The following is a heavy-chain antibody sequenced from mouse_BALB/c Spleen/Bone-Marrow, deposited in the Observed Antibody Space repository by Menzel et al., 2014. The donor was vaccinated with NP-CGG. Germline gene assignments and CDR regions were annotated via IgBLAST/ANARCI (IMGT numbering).Heavy chain of an antibody. D-gene: IGHD2-1*01. Sequence: VQLQESGAELVRPGSSVKISCKASGYTFTNLWMNWVKQRPGQGLEWIGQIHPGDGDTNNNGKFKGKATLTTDKSSSTAYMQLSSLSSEDSAVYFCARVYYGNLDYWGQGTTLTVSS. V-gene: IGHV1-80*01. CDR1: GYTFTNLW. CDR3: ARVYYGNLDY. CDR2: IHPGDGDT. J-gene: IGHJ2*01.